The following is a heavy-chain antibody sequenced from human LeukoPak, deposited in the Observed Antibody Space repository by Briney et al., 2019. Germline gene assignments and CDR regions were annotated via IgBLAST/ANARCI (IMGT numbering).Heavy chain of an antibody. CDR1: GYTFTGYY. CDR2: INPNSGGT. CDR3: ARVKYSCGFYYYYYMDV. J-gene: IGHJ6*03. V-gene: IGHV1-2*02. Sequence: ASVRVSCKASGYTFTGYYMHWVRQAPGQGLEWMGWINPNSGGTNYAQKFQGRVTMTRDTSISTAYMELSRLRSDDTAVYYCARVKYSCGFYYYYYMDVWGKGTTVTVSS. D-gene: IGHD6-19*01.